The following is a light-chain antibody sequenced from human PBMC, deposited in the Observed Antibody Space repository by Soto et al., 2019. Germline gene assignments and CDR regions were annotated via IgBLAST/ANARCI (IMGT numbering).Light chain of an antibody. J-gene: IGLJ3*02. Sequence: QSALTQPASVSGSPGQSITISCTGSSSDVSAYPYVSWYQQNPGKAPNLMIYDVSYRPSGVSNRFSGSKSGNTASLTISGLQTEDEADYYCSSYTTSSTLVFGGGTKLTVL. CDR3: SSYTTSSTLV. V-gene: IGLV2-14*03. CDR2: DVS. CDR1: SSDVSAYPY.